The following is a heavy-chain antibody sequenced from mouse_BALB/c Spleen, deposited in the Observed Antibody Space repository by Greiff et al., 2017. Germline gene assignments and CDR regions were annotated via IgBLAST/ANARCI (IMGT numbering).Heavy chain of an antibody. J-gene: IGHJ2*01. Sequence: EVQRVESGGGLVKPGGSLKLSCAASGFTFSSYAMSWVRQTPEKRLEWVATISSGGSYTYYPDSVKGRFTISRDNAKNTLYLQMSSLRSEDTAMYYCARQRGYDYAFDYWGQGTTLTVSS. V-gene: IGHV5-9-3*01. CDR1: GFTFSSYA. CDR2: ISSGGSYT. CDR3: ARQRGYDYAFDY. D-gene: IGHD2-4*01.